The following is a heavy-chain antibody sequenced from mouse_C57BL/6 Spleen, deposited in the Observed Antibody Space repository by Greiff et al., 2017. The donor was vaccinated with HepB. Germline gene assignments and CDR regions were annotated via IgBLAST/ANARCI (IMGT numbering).Heavy chain of an antibody. CDR1: GYTFTSYW. CDR2: IHPNSGST. V-gene: IGHV1-64*01. J-gene: IGHJ2*01. D-gene: IGHD1-1*01. Sequence: VQLQQSGAELVKPGASVKLSCKASGYTFTSYWMHWVKQRPGQGLEWIGMIHPNSGSTNYNEKFKSKATLTVDKSSSTAYMQLSSLTSEDSAVYYCARESSSYFDYWGQSTTLTVSS. CDR3: ARESSSYFDY.